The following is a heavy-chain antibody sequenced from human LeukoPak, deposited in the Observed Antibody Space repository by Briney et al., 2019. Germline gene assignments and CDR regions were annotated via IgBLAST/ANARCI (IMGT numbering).Heavy chain of an antibody. CDR2: VIPIFGRA. V-gene: IGHV1-69*01. CDR3: ARDRADYYGSGSYFRPQGGFDP. J-gene: IGHJ5*02. CDR1: GGSFNTEG. Sequence: SVKVSCKASGGSFNTEGTSWVRQAPGQGLEWMGGVIPIFGRANSAENFKGRLTITADESTSTVYMELNNLTSDDTAAYFCARDRADYYGSGSYFRPQGGFDPWGQGTLVTVSS. D-gene: IGHD3-10*01.